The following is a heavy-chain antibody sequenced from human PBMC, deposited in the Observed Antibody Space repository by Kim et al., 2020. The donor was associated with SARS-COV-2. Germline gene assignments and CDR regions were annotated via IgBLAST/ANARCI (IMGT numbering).Heavy chain of an antibody. D-gene: IGHD6-13*01. J-gene: IGHJ4*02. CDR3: ARESVLIAAAEDY. V-gene: IGHV4-30-2*04. Sequence: YNPSLKSRVTISVDTSKNQFSLKLSSVTAADTAVYYCARESVLIAAAEDYWGQGTLVTVSS.